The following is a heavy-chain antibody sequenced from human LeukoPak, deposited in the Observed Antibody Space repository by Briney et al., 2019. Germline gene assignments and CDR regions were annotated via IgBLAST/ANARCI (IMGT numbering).Heavy chain of an antibody. Sequence: PGGSLRLSCAASGFTFSSYAMHWVRQAPGKGLEWVAVISYDGSNKYYADSVKGRFTISRDNAKNSLYLQMNSLRAEDTAVYYCARELYCSGGTCYGPHYFDHWGQGTLVTVSS. J-gene: IGHJ4*02. D-gene: IGHD2-15*01. CDR3: ARELYCSGGTCYGPHYFDH. CDR1: GFTFSSYA. CDR2: ISYDGSNK. V-gene: IGHV3-30-3*01.